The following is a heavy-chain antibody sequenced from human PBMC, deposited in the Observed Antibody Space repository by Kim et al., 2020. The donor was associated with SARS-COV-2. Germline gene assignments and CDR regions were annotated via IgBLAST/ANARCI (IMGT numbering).Heavy chain of an antibody. CDR3: ARGGITMIDYAMDV. J-gene: IGHJ6*02. D-gene: IGHD3-22*01. CDR1: GFTFIDYS. Sequence: GGSLRLSCAASGFTFIDYSMNWVRQAPGKGLEWVSSISSSGDYIYHAESVKGRFTTSRDNAKNSLYLQMNSLRADDTAVYYCARGGITMIDYAMDVWGQG. CDR2: ISSSGDYI. V-gene: IGHV3-21*01.